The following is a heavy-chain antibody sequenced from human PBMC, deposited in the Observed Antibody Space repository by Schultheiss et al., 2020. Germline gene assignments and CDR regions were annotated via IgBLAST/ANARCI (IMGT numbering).Heavy chain of an antibody. CDR2: ISSSSSYI. Sequence: GGSLRLSCAASGFTFSSYSMNWVRQAPGKGLEWVSSISSSSSYIYYADSVKGRFTISRDNAKNSLYLQMNSLRAEDTAVYYCASSSIAARPPRYNWFDPWGQGTLVNVYS. J-gene: IGHJ5*02. V-gene: IGHV3-21*01. D-gene: IGHD6-6*01. CDR1: GFTFSSYS. CDR3: ASSSIAARPPRYNWFDP.